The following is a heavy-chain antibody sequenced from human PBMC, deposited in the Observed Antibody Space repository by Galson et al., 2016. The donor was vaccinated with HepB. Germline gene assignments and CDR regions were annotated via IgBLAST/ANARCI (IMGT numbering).Heavy chain of an antibody. CDR1: GYSFSTYW. D-gene: IGHD3-3*01. Sequence: SGAEVKKPGESLKISCKTSGYSFSTYWIGWVRQMPGKGLEWMGIIYPGDSDTRYSPSFQGQVTISADRSISTAYLQWSSLKASDTAMYYCARHYYDFWSGYPSHPFDSWGQGTLVTVSS. CDR3: ARHYYDFWSGYPSHPFDS. CDR2: IYPGDSDT. V-gene: IGHV5-51*01. J-gene: IGHJ4*02.